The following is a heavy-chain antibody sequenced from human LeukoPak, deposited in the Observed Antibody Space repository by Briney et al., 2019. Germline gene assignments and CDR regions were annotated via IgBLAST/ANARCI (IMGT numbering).Heavy chain of an antibody. D-gene: IGHD2-2*01. CDR2: IYTNGST. Sequence: LETLSLTCTFSGGSLSSYYWSWIRQPPGKGLEWIWRIYTNGSTNYNPSLKSRVTMSVDTSKNQFSLKLSSVTAADTAVYYCARAGRSYQLLPYYYYGMDVWGQGTTVTVSS. CDR1: GGSLSSYY. CDR3: ARAGRSYQLLPYYYYGMDV. V-gene: IGHV4-4*07. J-gene: IGHJ6*02.